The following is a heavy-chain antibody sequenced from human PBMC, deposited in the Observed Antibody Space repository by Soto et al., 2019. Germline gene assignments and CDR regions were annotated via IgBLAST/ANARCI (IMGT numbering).Heavy chain of an antibody. Sequence: GGSLRLSCAASGFTFSSYWMSWVRQAPGKGLEWVANIKQDGSEKYYVDSVKGRFTISRDNAKNSLYLQMNSLRAEDTAVYYGARDPVGYGGGCSSFDNWGQGPWSPSPQ. CDR2: IKQDGSEK. CDR3: ARDPVGYGGGCSSFDN. CDR1: GFTFSSYW. J-gene: IGHJ4*02. D-gene: IGHD2-8*02. V-gene: IGHV3-7*03.